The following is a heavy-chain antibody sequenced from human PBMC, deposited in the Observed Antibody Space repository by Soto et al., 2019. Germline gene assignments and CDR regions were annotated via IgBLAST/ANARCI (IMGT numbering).Heavy chain of an antibody. V-gene: IGHV4-59*12. CDR1: GGSISSYY. D-gene: IGHD1-26*01. Sequence: PSETLALTCGVSGGSISSYYWSWIRQPPGKGLEWIGYIYYSGSTNYNPSLKSRVTMSVDTSKSHFSLNLSSVTAADTAVYYCANLIVFHSSYYHDYWGHGTLVTVSS. J-gene: IGHJ4*01. CDR3: ANLIVFHSSYYHDY. CDR2: IYYSGST.